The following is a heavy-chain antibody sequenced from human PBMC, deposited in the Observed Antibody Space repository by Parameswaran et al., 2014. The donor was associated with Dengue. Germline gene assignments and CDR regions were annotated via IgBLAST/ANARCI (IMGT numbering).Heavy chain of an antibody. Sequence: AISSARWIRQPPGKGLEWIGYIYYSGSTNYNPSLKSRVTISVDTSKNQFSLKLSSVTAADTAVYYCARGYWNDVYPWGQGTLVTVSS. CDR1: AISSA. J-gene: IGHJ5*02. V-gene: IGHV4-59*01. D-gene: IGHD1-1*01. CDR3: ARGYWNDVYP. CDR2: IYYSGST.